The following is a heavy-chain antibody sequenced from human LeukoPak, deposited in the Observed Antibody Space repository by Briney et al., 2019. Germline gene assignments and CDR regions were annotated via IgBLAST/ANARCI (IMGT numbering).Heavy chain of an antibody. V-gene: IGHV4-39*07. J-gene: IGHJ4*02. Sequence: SETLSLTCTVSGGSISSSSYYWGWIRQPPGKGLEWIGSIYYSGSTNYNPSLKSRVTISVDTSKNQFSLKLSSVTAADTAVYYCARGRNYDFWSGQYYFDYWGQGTLVTVSS. CDR2: IYYSGST. CDR1: GGSISSSSYY. CDR3: ARGRNYDFWSGQYYFDY. D-gene: IGHD3-3*01.